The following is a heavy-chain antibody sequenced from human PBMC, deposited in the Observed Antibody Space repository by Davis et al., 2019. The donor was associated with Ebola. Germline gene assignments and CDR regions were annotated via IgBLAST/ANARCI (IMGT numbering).Heavy chain of an antibody. D-gene: IGHD3-10*01. CDR3: ARDPDYYGSGSYN. CDR1: GGSFSAYY. V-gene: IGHV4-34*01. Sequence: SETLSLTCAVYGGSFSAYYWSWIRQPPGKALEWIGEINHGGSANYSPSLKSRVTISVDTSKNQFSLKLSSVTAADTAVYYCARDPDYYGSGSYNWGQGTLVTVSS. J-gene: IGHJ4*02. CDR2: INHGGSA.